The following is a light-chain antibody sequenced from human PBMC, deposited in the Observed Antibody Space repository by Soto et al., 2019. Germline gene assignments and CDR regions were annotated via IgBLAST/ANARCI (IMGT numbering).Light chain of an antibody. J-gene: IGLJ2*01. CDR3: QSYDFSLSGNVI. CDR1: TSNIGANYD. Sequence: QSVLTQPPSLSGAPGQRGTSSCTGTTSNIGANYDVHRYQQLPGRAPKLLMYGDSNRPSGVPDRFSGSKSGTSASLTIAGLQAEDEAVYYCQSYDFSLSGNVIFGGGTKLTVL. CDR2: GDS. V-gene: IGLV1-40*01.